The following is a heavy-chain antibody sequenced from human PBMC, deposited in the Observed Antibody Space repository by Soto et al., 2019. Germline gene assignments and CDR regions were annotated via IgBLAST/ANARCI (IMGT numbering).Heavy chain of an antibody. CDR1: GGSISSSGYY. V-gene: IGHV4-39*01. J-gene: IGHJ4*02. CDR3: ARVYVGNYSSSRSYFDY. D-gene: IGHD6-13*01. Sequence: QLQLQESGPGLVKPSETLSLTCTVSGGSISSSGYYWGWIRQPPGKGLEWIGRTYYSGSTDYNPSLKSRVTISVDTSRNQFSRKLSSVTAADTAVYYCARVYVGNYSSSRSYFDYWGQGTLVTVSS. CDR2: TYYSGST.